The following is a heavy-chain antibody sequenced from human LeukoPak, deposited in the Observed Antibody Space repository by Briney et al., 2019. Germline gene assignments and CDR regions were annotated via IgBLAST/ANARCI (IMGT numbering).Heavy chain of an antibody. D-gene: IGHD3-22*01. CDR1: GYTLTELS. CDR3: ASYYYDSSGYSDYFDY. Sequence: ASVKVSCKVSGYTLTELSMHWVRQAPGKGLEWMGGFDPGDGETIYAQKFQGRVTMTEDTSTDTAYMELSSLRSEDTAVYYCASYYYDSSGYSDYFDYWGQGTLVTVSS. J-gene: IGHJ4*02. CDR2: FDPGDGET. V-gene: IGHV1-24*01.